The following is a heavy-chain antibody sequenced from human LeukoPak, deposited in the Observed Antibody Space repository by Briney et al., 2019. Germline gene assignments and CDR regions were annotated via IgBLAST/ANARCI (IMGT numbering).Heavy chain of an antibody. D-gene: IGHD3-10*01. V-gene: IGHV4-34*01. Sequence: SETLSLTCAVSSESFTGYYWSWIRQPPGKGLEWMGEIDNVGSTNINPSLKSRVSMSIDTSKNQISLKLTAVTAADTATYYCALQASGDFGEFPYSDYLDVWGKGTTVIVSS. CDR2: IDNVGST. CDR3: ALQASGDFGEFPYSDYLDV. J-gene: IGHJ6*03. CDR1: SESFTGYY.